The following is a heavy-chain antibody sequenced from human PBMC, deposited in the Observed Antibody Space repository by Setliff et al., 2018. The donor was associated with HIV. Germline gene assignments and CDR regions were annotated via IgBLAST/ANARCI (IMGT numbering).Heavy chain of an antibody. J-gene: IGHJ4*03. V-gene: IGHV3-64*02. CDR1: GFTFSNYA. CDR3: ARSPQGGYFDY. Sequence: GGSLRLSCAASGFTFSNYAMHWVRQAPGKALEYVSAISTDGDGTYYADSVKGRFTISRDNSKNTLYLQMNSLRVEDTAVYHCARSPQGGYFDYWGQGTLVTVS. CDR2: ISTDGDGT.